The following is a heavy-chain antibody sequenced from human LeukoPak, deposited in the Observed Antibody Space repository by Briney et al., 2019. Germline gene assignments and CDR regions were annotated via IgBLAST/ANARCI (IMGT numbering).Heavy chain of an antibody. CDR2: ISAYNGNT. D-gene: IGHD3-3*01. V-gene: IGHV1-18*01. CDR1: GYTFTSYG. Sequence: ASVKVSCKASGYTFTSYGISWVRQAPGQGLEWMGWISAYNGNTNYAQKLQGRVTMTTDTSTSTAYMELRSLRSDDTAVYYCARWAYYDFWSGYPYYYYYYMDVWGKGTTVTVSS. CDR3: ARWAYYDFWSGYPYYYYYYMDV. J-gene: IGHJ6*03.